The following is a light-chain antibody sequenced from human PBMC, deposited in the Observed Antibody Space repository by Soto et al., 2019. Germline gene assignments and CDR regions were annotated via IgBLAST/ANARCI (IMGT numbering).Light chain of an antibody. CDR2: CAS. Sequence: EIVLTQSPGTLSLSPGERATLSFRSSQSVTSSYLAWYQQKPGQAPRLLIFCASIRDTGIPDRFSGSGSGTDFTLTIIGLESEDFAVYYCQQYGSSPGTFGQGTKVDIK. V-gene: IGKV3-20*01. CDR1: QSVTSSY. J-gene: IGKJ1*01. CDR3: QQYGSSPGT.